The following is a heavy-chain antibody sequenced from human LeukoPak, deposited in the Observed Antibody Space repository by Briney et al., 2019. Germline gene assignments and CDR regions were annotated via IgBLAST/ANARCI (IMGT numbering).Heavy chain of an antibody. D-gene: IGHD3-22*01. CDR3: ARDVSSGYLGFDY. V-gene: IGHV3-33*01. Sequence: PGGSLRLSCAASGFTFSTYGMQWVRQAPGKGLEWVAAIWYDGREKYYADSVKGRLTISRDNSKNTLYVQMNSLRAEDTAVYYCARDVSSGYLGFDYWGQGTLVTVSS. J-gene: IGHJ4*02. CDR2: IWYDGREK. CDR1: GFTFSTYG.